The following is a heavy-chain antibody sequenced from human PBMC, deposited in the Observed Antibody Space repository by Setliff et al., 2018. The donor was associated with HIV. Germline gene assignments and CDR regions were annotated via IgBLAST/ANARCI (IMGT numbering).Heavy chain of an antibody. CDR2: IRSEAYGGTT. CDR3: ARGEPSILIEPAAFFDY. D-gene: IGHD2-2*01. J-gene: IGHJ4*02. V-gene: IGHV3-49*02. Sequence: WIRQPPGKGLEWVGLIRSEAYGGTTEYAASVKGRFTISRDDSKSIAYLQMNSLRAEDTAVYYCARGEPSILIEPAAFFDYWGQGTLVTVSS.